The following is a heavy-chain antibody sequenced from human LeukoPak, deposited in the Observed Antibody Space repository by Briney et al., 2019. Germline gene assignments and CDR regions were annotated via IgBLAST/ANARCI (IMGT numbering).Heavy chain of an antibody. V-gene: IGHV3-9*01. D-gene: IGHD3-22*01. J-gene: IGHJ4*02. CDR1: GFTFDDYA. CDR3: TKHPSGYYYDHFDY. CDR2: INWNSDSI. Sequence: GGSLRLSCAVSGFTFDDYAMHWVRQVPGKGLEWVSGINWNSDSIGYADSVKGRFTTSRDNAKNSLYLQMNSLRAEDTAVYYCTKHPSGYYYDHFDYWGQGTLVTVSS.